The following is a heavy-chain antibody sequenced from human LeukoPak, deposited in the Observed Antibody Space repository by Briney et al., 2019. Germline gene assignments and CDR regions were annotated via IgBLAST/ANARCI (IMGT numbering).Heavy chain of an antibody. V-gene: IGHV1-69*13. Sequence: SVKVSCKASGGTFSSYAISWVRQAPGQGLEWMGGIIPIFGTANYAQKFQGRVTITADESTSTAYMELSSLRSEDTAVYYCAGEGPVDTAMVRGFDYWGQGTLVTVSS. CDR3: AGEGPVDTAMVRGFDY. J-gene: IGHJ4*02. D-gene: IGHD5-18*01. CDR2: IIPIFGTA. CDR1: GGTFSSYA.